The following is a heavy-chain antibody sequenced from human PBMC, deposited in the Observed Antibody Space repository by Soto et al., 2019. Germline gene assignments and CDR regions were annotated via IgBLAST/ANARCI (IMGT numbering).Heavy chain of an antibody. J-gene: IGHJ4*02. Sequence: GGSLRLSCAVSGFSVSATSIFWVRQATGKGLEWVSLMHRGGGTDNADSVKGRFTTSRDKSKNTLYLHMNGLRVEDTAVYYCARVNTTLVDHFDCWGQGTLVTVSS. CDR2: MHRGGGT. V-gene: IGHV3-53*01. CDR1: GFSVSATS. D-gene: IGHD5-18*01. CDR3: ARVNTTLVDHFDC.